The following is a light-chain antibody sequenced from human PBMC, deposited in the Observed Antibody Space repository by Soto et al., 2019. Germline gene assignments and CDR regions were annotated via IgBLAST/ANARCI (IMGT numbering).Light chain of an antibody. CDR2: GAS. Sequence: EIVLTQSPGTLSLSPGERATLSCRASQSVSSTYLAWYQQKPGQAPRLLLYGASSSATGIPDRFSGSGSGTDFTLTISRLEPEDFAVYYCQHYGSSRWTVGQGTRVDI. CDR1: QSVSSTY. J-gene: IGKJ1*01. CDR3: QHYGSSRWT. V-gene: IGKV3-20*01.